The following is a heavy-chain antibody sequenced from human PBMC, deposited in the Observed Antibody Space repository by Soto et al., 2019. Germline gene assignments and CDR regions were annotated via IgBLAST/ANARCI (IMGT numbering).Heavy chain of an antibody. Sequence: EVQLVESGGNLVQPGGSLRLSCAVSGFTVNNNYMSWVRQAPGKGLEWVSSIYTGGSTYYADSVKGRFTISRDTSKNTLYLQMNSLRPDDTAVYYCANPTLVGGQGTLVTVSS. J-gene: IGHJ4*02. D-gene: IGHD6-6*01. CDR1: GFTVNNNY. V-gene: IGHV3-66*01. CDR2: IYTGGST. CDR3: ANPTLV.